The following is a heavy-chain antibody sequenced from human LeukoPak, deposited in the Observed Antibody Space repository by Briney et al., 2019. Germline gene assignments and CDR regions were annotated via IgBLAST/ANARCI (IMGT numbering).Heavy chain of an antibody. CDR3: ARDRSTRIDY. Sequence: TLSLTCTVSGGSISSGDYYWRWIRQPPGKGLEWIEYIYYSGTTYYNPSLNSRVTISVDTSKNQFSLKLSSVTAADTAVYYCARDRSTRIDYWGQGTLVTVSS. V-gene: IGHV4-30-4*08. CDR1: GGSISSGDYY. CDR2: IYYSGTT. D-gene: IGHD2-2*01. J-gene: IGHJ4*02.